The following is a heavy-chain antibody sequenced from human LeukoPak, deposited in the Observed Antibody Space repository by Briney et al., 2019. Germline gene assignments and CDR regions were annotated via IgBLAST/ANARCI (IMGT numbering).Heavy chain of an antibody. CDR3: ARDETAVVVAANLPYGMDV. V-gene: IGHV3-48*01. J-gene: IGHJ6*02. CDR1: GFRFDSYP. D-gene: IGHD2-15*01. CDR2: VRTRGDPT. Sequence: PGGSLRLSCAASGFRFDSYPMNWVRQPPGKGMERLSNVRTRGDPTSYADSVRGRFTISRDNAKKSLFLQINSLRVEDTAVYYCARDETAVVVAANLPYGMDVWGQGTTVTVSS.